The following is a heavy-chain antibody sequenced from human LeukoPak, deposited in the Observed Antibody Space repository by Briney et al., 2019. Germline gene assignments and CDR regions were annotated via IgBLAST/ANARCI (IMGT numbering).Heavy chain of an antibody. CDR3: AKDGGTWDFDY. Sequence: GGSLRLSCAAPGFTFSSYAMSWVRQAPGKGLEWVSAISGSSGRTYYADSVRGRFTISRDNSKNTLYLQMNSLRVEDTALYYCAKDGGTWDFDYWGQGTLVTVSS. V-gene: IGHV3-23*01. CDR2: ISGSSGRT. J-gene: IGHJ4*02. D-gene: IGHD3-16*01. CDR1: GFTFSSYA.